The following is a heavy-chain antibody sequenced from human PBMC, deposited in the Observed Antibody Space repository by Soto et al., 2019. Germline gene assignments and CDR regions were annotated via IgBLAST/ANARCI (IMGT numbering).Heavy chain of an antibody. D-gene: IGHD3-22*01. CDR2: IKPDGSET. Sequence: GSLRRSCAPCGFTYGKSWLTWDHQEQEKGLEWVANIKPDGSETYYADSVKGRFTISRDNSKNTLYLQMNSLRAEDTAVYYCATLAGAVTYYYDSSGYPWAFDIWGQGTMVTVSS. CDR3: ATLAGAVTYYYDSSGYPWAFDI. CDR1: GFTYGKSW. V-gene: IGHV3-7*01. J-gene: IGHJ3*02.